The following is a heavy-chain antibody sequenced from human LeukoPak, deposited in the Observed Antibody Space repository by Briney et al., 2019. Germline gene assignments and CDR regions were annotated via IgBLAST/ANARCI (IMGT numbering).Heavy chain of an antibody. CDR1: GFTFSSYW. V-gene: IGHV3-7*01. CDR2: IKQDGSEK. D-gene: IGHD6-19*01. J-gene: IGHJ6*02. Sequence: GGSLRLSCAASGFTFSSYWMSWVRQAPGKGLEWVANIKQDGSEKYYVDSVKGRFTISRDNAKNSLYLQMNSLSAGDTAVYYCVRAPPYSSASWGYYGMDVWGQGTTVTVSS. CDR3: VRAPPYSSASWGYYGMDV.